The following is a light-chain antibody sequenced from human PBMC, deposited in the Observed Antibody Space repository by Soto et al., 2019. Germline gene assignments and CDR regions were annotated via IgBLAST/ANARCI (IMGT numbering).Light chain of an antibody. CDR2: EVS. Sequence: QSALTQPASVSGSPGQSITISCTGTSSDVGAYNYVSWYQQHPGKAPKLRIYEVSDRPSGVSNRFSGSKSGNTAYLTISGLQAEDEADYHCSSYTSSSTYVFGTGTKVTVL. CDR3: SSYTSSSTYV. V-gene: IGLV2-14*01. J-gene: IGLJ1*01. CDR1: SSDVGAYNY.